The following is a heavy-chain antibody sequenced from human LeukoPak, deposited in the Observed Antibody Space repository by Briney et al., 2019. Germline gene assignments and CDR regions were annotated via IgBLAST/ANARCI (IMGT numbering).Heavy chain of an antibody. J-gene: IGHJ4*02. CDR3: ATDVRYYGSGSYYPPADY. CDR2: IIPIFGTA. Sequence: SVKVSCKASGGTFSSYAISWVRQAPGQGLEWMGGIIPIFGTANYAQKFQGRVTITADESTSTAYMELSSLRSGDTAVYYCATDVRYYGSGSYYPPADYWGQGTLVTVSS. D-gene: IGHD3-10*01. V-gene: IGHV1-69*13. CDR1: GGTFSSYA.